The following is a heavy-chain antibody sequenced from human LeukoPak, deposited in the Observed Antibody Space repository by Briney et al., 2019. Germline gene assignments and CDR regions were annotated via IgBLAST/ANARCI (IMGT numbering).Heavy chain of an antibody. Sequence: PGGSLRLSCAASGISFNNYWMHWVRQAPGKGLVWVSRVNSDGSSTVYADSVKGRFTISRDNARTTVYVQMSSLRLDDTATYYCATGLGHYYDYWGQGSLVTVSS. V-gene: IGHV3-74*01. D-gene: IGHD3-22*01. J-gene: IGHJ4*02. CDR3: ATGLGHYYDY. CDR1: GISFNNYW. CDR2: VNSDGSST.